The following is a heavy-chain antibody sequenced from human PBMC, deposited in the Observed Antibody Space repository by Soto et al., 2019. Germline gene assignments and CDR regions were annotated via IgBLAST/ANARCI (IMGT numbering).Heavy chain of an antibody. CDR2: MYHSGST. V-gene: IGHV4-30-2*01. D-gene: IGHD5-12*01. CDR3: ARGHVDIVATTYYYYYYGMDV. J-gene: IGHJ6*02. CDR1: GGSISSGGYS. Sequence: SETLSLTCAVSGGSISSGGYSWSWIRQPPGKGLEWIGYMYHSGSTNYNPSLKSRVTISVDTSKNQFSLKLSSVTAADTAVYYCARGHVDIVATTYYYYYYGMDVWGQGTTVTVSS.